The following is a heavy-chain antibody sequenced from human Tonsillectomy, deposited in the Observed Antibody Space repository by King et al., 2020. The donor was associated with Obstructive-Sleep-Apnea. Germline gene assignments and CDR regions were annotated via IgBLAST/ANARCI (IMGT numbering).Heavy chain of an antibody. CDR1: GGFFSGYY. V-gene: IGHV4-34*01. D-gene: IGHD2/OR15-2a*01. CDR3: ASRIYYFDY. CDR2: INHSCST. J-gene: IGHJ4*02. Sequence: VQLQQWGAGLLKPSETLSLTCAVYGGFFSGYYWSWIRQSPGKGLEWIGEINHSCSTNYNLSLKSRVNISVDTSKNQFSLKLSSVTAADTAVYYCASRIYYFDYWGQGSLVTVSS.